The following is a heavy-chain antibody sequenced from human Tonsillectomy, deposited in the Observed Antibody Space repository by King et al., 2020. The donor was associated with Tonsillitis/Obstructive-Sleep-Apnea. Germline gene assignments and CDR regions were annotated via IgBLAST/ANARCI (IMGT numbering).Heavy chain of an antibody. V-gene: IGHV3-48*02. D-gene: IGHD1-1*01. CDR2: ISSSRSSI. Sequence: VQLVESGGGVVQPGGSLRLSCAASGFTFSSYSMNWVRQAPGKGLEGVSYISSSRSSIYYADFVKGRFTISRDNAKNSLYLQMNSLRDEDTAVYYCARDRDETSGYTPFDYWGQGTLVTVSS. CDR3: ARDRDETSGYTPFDY. CDR1: GFTFSSYS. J-gene: IGHJ4*02.